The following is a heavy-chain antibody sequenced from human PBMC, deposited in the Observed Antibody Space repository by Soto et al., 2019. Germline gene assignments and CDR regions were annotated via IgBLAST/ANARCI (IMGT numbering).Heavy chain of an antibody. V-gene: IGHV4-38-2*02. CDR3: ARDRVAVDGSDAFDI. D-gene: IGHD6-19*01. Sequence: TLSLTCAVSGYSISSGYYWGWIRQPPGKGLEWIGSIYHSGSTYYNPSLKSRVTISVDTSKNQFSLKLSSVTAADTAVYYCARDRVAVDGSDAFDIWGQGTMV. J-gene: IGHJ3*02. CDR2: IYHSGST. CDR1: GYSISSGYY.